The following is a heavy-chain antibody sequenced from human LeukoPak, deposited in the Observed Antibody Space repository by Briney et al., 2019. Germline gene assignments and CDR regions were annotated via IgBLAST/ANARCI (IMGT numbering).Heavy chain of an antibody. CDR2: IYYSGST. CDR1: GGSISSGDYY. D-gene: IGHD3-3*01. V-gene: IGHV4-30-4*08. J-gene: IGHJ4*02. Sequence: SETLSLTCTVSGGSISSGDYYWSWIRPPPGKGLEWIGYIYYSGSTYYNPSLKSRVTISVDTTKNQFSLKLSSVTAADTAVYYCAREHHSRTYYDFRSGYTGGWYFDYWGQGTLVTVSS. CDR3: AREHHSRTYYDFRSGYTGGWYFDY.